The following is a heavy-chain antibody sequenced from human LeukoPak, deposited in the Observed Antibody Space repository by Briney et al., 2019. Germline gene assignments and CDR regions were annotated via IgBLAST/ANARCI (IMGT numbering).Heavy chain of an antibody. J-gene: IGHJ4*02. CDR1: GYTFTSYG. D-gene: IGHD3-22*01. CDR2: ISAYDGNT. Sequence: ASVKVSCKASGYTFTSYGISWVRQAPGQGLEWMGWISAYDGNTNYAQKLQGRVTMTTDTSTSTAYMELRSLRCDDTAVYYCARFGDSSGYYYDPLDYWGQGTLVTVSS. V-gene: IGHV1-18*01. CDR3: ARFGDSSGYYYDPLDY.